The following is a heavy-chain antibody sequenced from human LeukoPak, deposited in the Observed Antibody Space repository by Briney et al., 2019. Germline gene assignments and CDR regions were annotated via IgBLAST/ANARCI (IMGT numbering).Heavy chain of an antibody. CDR1: GFTFTIFG. J-gene: IGHJ4*02. V-gene: IGHV3-48*01. D-gene: IGHD6-13*01. CDR3: TRVYSHTWYGNYFDY. CDR2: IDARSGIT. Sequence: GGSLRLSCAASGFTFTIFGLNWVRQAPGKGPEWVSYIDARSGITYYADSVQGRFTISRDNAKESVFLQMNSLNFEDTAVYYCTRVYSHTWYGNYFDYWGQGTLVTVSS.